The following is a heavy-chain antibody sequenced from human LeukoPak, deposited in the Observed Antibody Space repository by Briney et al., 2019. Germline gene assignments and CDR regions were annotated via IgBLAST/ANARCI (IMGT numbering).Heavy chain of an antibody. D-gene: IGHD5-12*01. J-gene: IGHJ3*01. CDR3: ARYRYSGYDDAFDV. V-gene: IGHV4-61*02. Sequence: SETLSLTCIVSGASISSGNYYWTWIRQPAGKGLEWIGRPHTTGGTNYNPSFKSRLSISGDTSKNQFSLQLSSVTAADTAVYYCARYRYSGYDDAFDVWGQGTMVTVSS. CDR1: GASISSGNYY. CDR2: PHTTGGT.